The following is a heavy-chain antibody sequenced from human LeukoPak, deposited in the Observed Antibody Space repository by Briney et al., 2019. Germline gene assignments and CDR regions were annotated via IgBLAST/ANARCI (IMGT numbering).Heavy chain of an antibody. Sequence: PGGSPRLSCAASGFTFSSYSMNWVRQAPGKGLEWVSSISSSSSYIYYADSVKGRFTISRDNAKNSLYLQMNSLRAEDTAVYYCATLLWSVGRTETHWYFDLWGRGTLVTVSS. D-gene: IGHD2-21*01. J-gene: IGHJ2*01. CDR3: ATLLWSVGRTETHWYFDL. V-gene: IGHV3-21*01. CDR2: ISSSSSYI. CDR1: GFTFSSYS.